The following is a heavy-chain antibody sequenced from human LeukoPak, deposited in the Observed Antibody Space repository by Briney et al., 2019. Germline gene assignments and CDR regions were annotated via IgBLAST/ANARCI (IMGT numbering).Heavy chain of an antibody. CDR2: IYYSGST. V-gene: IGHV4-59*02. Sequence: GSLRLSCAASGFTVSSNYMSWIRQPPGKGLEWVGYIYYSGSTNYNPSLKSRVTISVDTSKNQFSLKLTSLTAADTAVYYCARAGVSSGYWSLWGQGTLVTVSS. J-gene: IGHJ4*02. CDR1: GFTVSSNY. D-gene: IGHD3-22*01. CDR3: ARAGVSSGYWSL.